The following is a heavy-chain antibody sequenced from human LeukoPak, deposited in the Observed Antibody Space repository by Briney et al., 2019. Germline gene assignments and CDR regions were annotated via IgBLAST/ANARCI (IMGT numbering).Heavy chain of an antibody. Sequence: PGGSLRLSCAASGFTFSTYAMHWVRQAPRKGLEWVAVISYDGSSKYYADSVKGRFTISRDNSKNTLYLQMNSLRAEDTAVYYCARARSSYGYGDAFDIWGQGTMVTVSS. J-gene: IGHJ3*02. V-gene: IGHV3-30*04. CDR3: ARARSSYGYGDAFDI. D-gene: IGHD5-18*01. CDR2: ISYDGSSK. CDR1: GFTFSTYA.